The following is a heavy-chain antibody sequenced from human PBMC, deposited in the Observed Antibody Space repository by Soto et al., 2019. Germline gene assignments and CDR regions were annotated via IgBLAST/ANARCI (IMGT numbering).Heavy chain of an antibody. D-gene: IGHD3-10*01. CDR1: GFSLSTSGVG. CDR3: THSGVTYYYGPGNDYAMNH. V-gene: IGHV2-5*01. J-gene: IGHJ4*02. CDR2: IYGNDDK. Sequence: QITLKESGPTLVKPTQTLTLTCTFSGFSLSTSGVGVGWIRQPPGKALECLALIYGNDDKSYSPYLKKRLTITKYPSKNQVVITMTNMDPVDTATYYCTHSGVTYYYGPGNDYAMNHWGQGTLVTVSS.